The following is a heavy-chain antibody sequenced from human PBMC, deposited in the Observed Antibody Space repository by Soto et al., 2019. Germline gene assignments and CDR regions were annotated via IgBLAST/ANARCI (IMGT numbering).Heavy chain of an antibody. D-gene: IGHD3-22*01. CDR3: ASGNDSSGPDAFDI. J-gene: IGHJ3*02. CDR1: GYTFTSYG. V-gene: IGHV1-18*01. CDR2: ISAYNGNT. Sequence: ASVKVSCKASGYTFTSYGISWVRQAPGQGLEWMGWISAYNGNTNYAQKLQGRVTMTTDTSTSTAYMELRSLRSDNTAVYYCASGNDSSGPDAFDIWGQGTMVTVSS.